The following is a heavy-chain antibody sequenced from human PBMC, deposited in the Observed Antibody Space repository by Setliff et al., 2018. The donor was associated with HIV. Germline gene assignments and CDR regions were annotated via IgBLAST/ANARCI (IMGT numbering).Heavy chain of an antibody. D-gene: IGHD3-3*01. J-gene: IGHJ4*02. CDR3: ARHTIFGGNFDY. CDR2: IYYSGNT. Sequence: PSETLSLTCTVSGGSISSHYWSWIRQPPGKGLEWIGYIYYSGNTNYNPSLKSRVTISVDTSKNQFSLKLSSVTAADTAVYYCARHTIFGGNFDYWGQGTLVTVSS. CDR1: GGSISSHY. V-gene: IGHV4-59*11.